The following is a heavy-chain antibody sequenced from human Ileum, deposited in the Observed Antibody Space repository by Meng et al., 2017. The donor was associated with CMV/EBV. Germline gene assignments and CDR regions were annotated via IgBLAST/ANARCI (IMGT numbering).Heavy chain of an antibody. V-gene: IGHV3-30*02. CDR2: IRYDETNK. J-gene: IGHJ4*02. CDR1: GFTFSDYW. Sequence: GGSLRLSCAVSGFTFSDYWMNWVRQAPGKGLEWVAFIRYDETNKYYVDSVKGRFTISRDNSKNTLYLQMNSLRSEDTAVYYCARDLAGSGFYPDYWGQGTLVTVSS. D-gene: IGHD3-10*01. CDR3: ARDLAGSGFYPDY.